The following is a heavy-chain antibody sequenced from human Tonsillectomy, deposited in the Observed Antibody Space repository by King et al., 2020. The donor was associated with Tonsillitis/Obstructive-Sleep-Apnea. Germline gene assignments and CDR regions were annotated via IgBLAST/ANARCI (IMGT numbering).Heavy chain of an antibody. CDR2: IFSNDEK. V-gene: IGHV2-26*01. CDR1: GFSLSNAGMG. Sequence: VTLKESGPVLVKPTETLTLTCTVSGFSLSNAGMGVSWIRQPPGKALEWFAHIFSNDEKSYNTSLESRLTISKDTSRSQVVLTMTNMDPVDTATYYCARAPSSSYFYYYYMDVWGKGTTVTVSS. CDR3: ARAPSSSYFYYYYMDV. D-gene: IGHD6-6*01. J-gene: IGHJ6*03.